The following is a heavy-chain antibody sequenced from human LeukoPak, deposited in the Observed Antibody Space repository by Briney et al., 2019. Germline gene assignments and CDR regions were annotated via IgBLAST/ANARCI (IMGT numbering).Heavy chain of an antibody. CDR1: GITVRTNY. V-gene: IGHV3-66*01. Sequence: GGSLRLSCAASGITVRTNYMSWVRQAPGKGLEWVSVMNSGGSVYYADSVRGRFNISRDISKNTLSLQMNSLRVEYTAGYYCTKEMAKQYSFDSWGQGTLVTVSS. CDR3: TKEMAKQYSFDS. CDR2: MNSGGSV. J-gene: IGHJ4*02. D-gene: IGHD5-24*01.